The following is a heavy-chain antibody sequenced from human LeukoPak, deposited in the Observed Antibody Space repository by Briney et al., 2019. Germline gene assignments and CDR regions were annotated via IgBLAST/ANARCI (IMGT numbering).Heavy chain of an antibody. CDR2: IIPIFGTA. V-gene: IGHV1-69*05. D-gene: IGHD3-22*01. CDR3: ATYYYDGSGYYDFDY. Sequence: ASVKVSCKASGGTFSSYATSWVRQAPGQGLEWMGGIIPIFGTANYAQKFQGRVTITTDQSTSTAYMELSSLRSEDTAVYYCATYYYDGSGYYDFDYWGQGTLVTVSS. J-gene: IGHJ4*02. CDR1: GGTFSSYA.